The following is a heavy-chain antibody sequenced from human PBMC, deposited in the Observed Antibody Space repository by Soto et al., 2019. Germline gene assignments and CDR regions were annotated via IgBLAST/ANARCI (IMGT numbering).Heavy chain of an antibody. CDR1: GYTFSSYE. CDR2: MNTDSGKT. V-gene: IGHV1-8*01. CDR3: ARGIKYGAYSRWFDP. Sequence: QVQLLQSGAEVKKPGASVKVSCKASGYTFSSYEINWVRQATGQGLEYLGWMNTDSGKTAYVQKFQGRVTMTWDTSITTAYMELSSLRSDDTAVYFCARGIKYGAYSRWFDPWGQGTLVTVSS. D-gene: IGHD4-17*01. J-gene: IGHJ5*02.